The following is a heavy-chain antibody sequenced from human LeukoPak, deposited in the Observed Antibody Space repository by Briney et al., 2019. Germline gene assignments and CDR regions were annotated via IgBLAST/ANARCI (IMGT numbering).Heavy chain of an antibody. CDR3: ARGSQQLEHPLDC. Sequence: SQTLSLTCTVSGGSISSGSYYWSWIRQPAGKGLEWIGRIYTSGSTNYNPSLKSRVTISVDTSKNQFSLKLSSVTAADTAVYYCARGSQQLEHPLDCWGQGTLVTVSS. D-gene: IGHD6-13*01. CDR1: GGSISSGSYY. J-gene: IGHJ4*02. CDR2: IYTSGST. V-gene: IGHV4-61*02.